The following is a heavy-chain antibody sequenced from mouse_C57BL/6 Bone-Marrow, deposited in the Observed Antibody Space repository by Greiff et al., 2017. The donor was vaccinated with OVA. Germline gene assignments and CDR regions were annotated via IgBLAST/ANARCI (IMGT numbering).Heavy chain of an antibody. CDR2: IYPGSGST. CDR1: GYTFTSYW. D-gene: IGHD2-4*01. V-gene: IGHV1-55*01. J-gene: IGHJ2*01. CDR3: ARWEIYDYDGYYFDY. Sequence: QVQLKQSGAELVKPGASVKMSCKASGYTFTSYWITWVKQRPGQGLEWIGDIYPGSGSTNYNEKFKSKATLTVDTSSSTAYMQLSSLTSEDSAVYYCARWEIYDYDGYYFDYWGQGTTLTVSS.